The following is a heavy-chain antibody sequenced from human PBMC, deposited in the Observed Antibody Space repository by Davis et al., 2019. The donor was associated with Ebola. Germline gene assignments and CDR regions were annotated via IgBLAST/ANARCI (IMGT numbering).Heavy chain of an antibody. CDR3: ARLKAEETDY. D-gene: IGHD6-19*01. CDR1: GFIFSSYA. V-gene: IGHV3-74*01. CDR2: INGDGSRT. J-gene: IGHJ4*02. Sequence: GESLKISCAVSGFIFSSYAMSWVRQAPGKGLVWVSDINGDGSRTNYADSVRGRFTISRDNAKNTLYLQMSSLRAEDTAVYYCARLKAEETDYWGQGTLVTVSS.